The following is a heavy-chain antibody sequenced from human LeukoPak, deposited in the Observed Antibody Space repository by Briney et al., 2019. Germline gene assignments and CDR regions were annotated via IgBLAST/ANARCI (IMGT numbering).Heavy chain of an antibody. Sequence: PGGSLRLSCATSGFTFGSYWMDWVRQAPGKGLEWVAKIKEDGSKKDYVDSVKGRFIISRDNAKNSLYLEMNSLRADDTGVYYCVRENPYVQWGQGTLVTVSS. CDR1: GFTFGSYW. D-gene: IGHD2-21*01. CDR2: IKEDGSKK. J-gene: IGHJ4*02. V-gene: IGHV3-7*01. CDR3: VRENPYVQ.